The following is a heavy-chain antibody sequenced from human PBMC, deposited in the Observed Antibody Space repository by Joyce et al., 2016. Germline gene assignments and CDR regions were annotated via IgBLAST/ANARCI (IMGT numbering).Heavy chain of an antibody. Sequence: QVQLEQWGAGLLKPSETLSLTCTVYGGSFSGYHYWGWIRQPPGKKLEWIGEINHSGSTNYNPSLKSRVTISVDRSKNQFSLKLRSVTAADTAVYYCARWNFRPVAVTLRWFDPWGQGTLVTVSS. D-gene: IGHD2-15*01. V-gene: IGHV4-34*01. CDR3: ARWNFRPVAVTLRWFDP. CDR2: INHSGST. CDR1: GGSFSGYHY. J-gene: IGHJ5*02.